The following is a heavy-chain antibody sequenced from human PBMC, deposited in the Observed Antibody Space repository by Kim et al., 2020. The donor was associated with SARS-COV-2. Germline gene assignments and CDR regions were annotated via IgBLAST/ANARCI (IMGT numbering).Heavy chain of an antibody. D-gene: IGHD5-12*01. CDR2: ISYDGLDK. CDR3: ARAGYDTPIYYVIDN. V-gene: IGHV3-30*03. J-gene: IGHJ3*02. CDR1: GFTFTKYG. Sequence: GGSLRLSCAASGFTFTKYGIHWVLKAPGKGLEGVPVISYDGLDKYYADFLRGRFPISKDTLKNTLFLRINRLRPDETPVYYCARAGYDTPIYYVIDNWG.